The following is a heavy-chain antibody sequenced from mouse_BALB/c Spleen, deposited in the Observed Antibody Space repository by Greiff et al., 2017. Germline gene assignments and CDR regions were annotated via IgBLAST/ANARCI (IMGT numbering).Heavy chain of an antibody. V-gene: IGHV5-17*02. Sequence: EVHLVESGGGLVQPGGSRKLSCAASGFTFSSFGMHWVRQAPEKGPEWVAYISSGSSTIYYADTVKGRFTISRDNPKNTLFLQMTSLRSEDTAMYYCARWGNYGFDYWGQGTTLTVSS. CDR2: ISSGSSTI. J-gene: IGHJ2*01. CDR1: GFTFSSFG. D-gene: IGHD2-1*01. CDR3: ARWGNYGFDY.